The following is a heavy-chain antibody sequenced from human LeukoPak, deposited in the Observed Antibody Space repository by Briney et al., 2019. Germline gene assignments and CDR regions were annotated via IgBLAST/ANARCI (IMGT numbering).Heavy chain of an antibody. Sequence: SETLSLTCAVYGGSFSGYYWSWIRQPPGKGLEWIGEINHSGSTNYNPSLKSRVTISVDTSKNQFSLKLSSVTAADTAVYYCARSRRRGYYDSSGYYSSWFDPWGQGTLVTVSS. V-gene: IGHV4-34*01. J-gene: IGHJ5*02. CDR2: INHSGST. CDR1: GGSFSGYY. CDR3: ARSRRRGYYDSSGYYSSWFDP. D-gene: IGHD3-22*01.